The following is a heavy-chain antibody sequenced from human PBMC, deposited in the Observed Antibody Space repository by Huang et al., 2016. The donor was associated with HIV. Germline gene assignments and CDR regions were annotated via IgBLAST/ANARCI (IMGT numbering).Heavy chain of an antibody. Sequence: QVQLVESGGGVVQPGRSLRLSCAASRFTFSNYTMHWVRQAPGKGLDVVAIISYDGSNKYYADAVKGRFTISRDNSKNTLYLPMNSLRAEDTAVYYCARDLWLRDLYYYYYMDVWGKGTTVTVSS. J-gene: IGHJ6*03. CDR3: ARDLWLRDLYYYYYMDV. V-gene: IGHV3-30-3*01. CDR1: RFTFSNYT. D-gene: IGHD5-12*01. CDR2: ISYDGSNK.